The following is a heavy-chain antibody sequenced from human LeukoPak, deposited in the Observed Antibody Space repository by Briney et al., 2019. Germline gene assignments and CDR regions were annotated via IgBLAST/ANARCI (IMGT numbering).Heavy chain of an antibody. CDR2: ISAYNGNT. V-gene: IGHV1-18*01. CDR1: GYILSNFFSSYG. J-gene: IGHJ4*02. Sequence: ASVKVSCTASGYILSNFFSSYGISWVRQAPGQGLEWMGWISAYNGNTNYAQKLQGRVTMTTDTSTSTAYMELRSLRSDDTAVYYCAREYIDWGQGTLVTVSS. CDR3: AREYID. D-gene: IGHD2-15*01.